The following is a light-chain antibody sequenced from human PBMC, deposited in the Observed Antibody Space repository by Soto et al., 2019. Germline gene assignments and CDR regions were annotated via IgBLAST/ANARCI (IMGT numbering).Light chain of an antibody. CDR3: QQSYSTPNT. V-gene: IGKV1-39*01. Sequence: DIQMTQSPSSLPASVGDRATITCRASQNIKNYLNWYKQKLGKAPTPMIYAASSLQSGVPSRFSGSGSGTDFTLTISSLKPEDFETYYCQQSYSTPNTFGQGTRLEIK. CDR2: AAS. CDR1: QNIKNY. J-gene: IGKJ5*01.